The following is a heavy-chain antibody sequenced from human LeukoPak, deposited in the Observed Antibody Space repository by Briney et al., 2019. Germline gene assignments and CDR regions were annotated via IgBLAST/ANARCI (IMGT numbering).Heavy chain of an antibody. CDR3: AKDPAIFGVVMPFDY. J-gene: IGHJ4*02. CDR2: ISGSGGST. D-gene: IGHD3-3*01. V-gene: IGHV3-23*01. Sequence: GGSLLLSCAASGFTFISYAMSWVRQAPGKGLEWVSAISGSGGSTYYADSVKGRFTISRDNSKNTLYLQMNSLRAEDTAVYYCAKDPAIFGVVMPFDYWGQGTLVTVSS. CDR1: GFTFISYA.